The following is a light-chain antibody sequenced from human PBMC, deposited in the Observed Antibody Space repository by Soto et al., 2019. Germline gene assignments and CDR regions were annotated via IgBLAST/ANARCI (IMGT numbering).Light chain of an antibody. CDR3: QQRSNWPPLT. J-gene: IGKJ4*01. Sequence: EIVLTQSPATLSLSPGERATISCRASQSVSSYLAWYQQKPGQAPRLLIYDASNRTTGIPARFRGSGSGTDFTLTLSSIEPEDFAVYYCQQRSNWPPLTFGGGTKVELK. CDR2: DAS. V-gene: IGKV3-11*01. CDR1: QSVSSY.